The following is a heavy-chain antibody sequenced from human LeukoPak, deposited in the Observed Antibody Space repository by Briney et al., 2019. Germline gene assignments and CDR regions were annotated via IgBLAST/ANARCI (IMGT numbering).Heavy chain of an antibody. CDR1: GYTFTSYD. CDR3: AVGVRGSGSYQIWGHAFDI. CDR2: MNPNSGNT. Sequence: ASVKVSCKASGYTFTSYDINWVRQATGQGLEWMGWMNPNSGNTGYAQKFQGRVTISRNTSISIAYMELSSLRSEDTAVYYCAVGVRGSGSYQIWGHAFDIWGQGTMVTVSS. J-gene: IGHJ3*02. D-gene: IGHD3-10*01. V-gene: IGHV1-8*03.